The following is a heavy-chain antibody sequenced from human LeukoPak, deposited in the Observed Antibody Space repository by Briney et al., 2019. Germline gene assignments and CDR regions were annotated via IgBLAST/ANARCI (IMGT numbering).Heavy chain of an antibody. V-gene: IGHV1-18*01. CDR2: ISANDGNT. J-gene: IGHJ4*02. D-gene: IGHD4-17*01. CDR1: GYTFTSYG. CDR3: ARSGDYGEQENDY. Sequence: ASVKVSCKASGYTFTSYGISWVRQAPEQGLEWMGWISANDGNTDYPQKLQGRVTMTTDTSTSTAYMELRSLRSDDTAVYYCARSGDYGEQENDYWGQGTLVTVSS.